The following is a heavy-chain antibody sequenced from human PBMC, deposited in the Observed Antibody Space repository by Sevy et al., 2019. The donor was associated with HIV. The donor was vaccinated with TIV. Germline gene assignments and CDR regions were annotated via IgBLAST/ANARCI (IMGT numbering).Heavy chain of an antibody. D-gene: IGHD6-13*01. CDR3: ATHAGIAAAGRVFDY. CDR1: GFTFSDHY. CDR2: IRNKADSYTT. J-gene: IGHJ4*02. V-gene: IGHV3-72*01. Sequence: GALRLSCAASGFTFSDHYMEWVRQAPGKGLEWVGRIRNKADSYTTEYTTSVKGRFTISRDDSKNLLYLLMNSLNTEDTAGYYCATHAGIAAAGRVFDYWGQGTLVTVSS.